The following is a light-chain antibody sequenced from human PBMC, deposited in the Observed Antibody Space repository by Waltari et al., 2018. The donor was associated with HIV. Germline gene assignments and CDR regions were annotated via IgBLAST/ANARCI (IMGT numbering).Light chain of an antibody. CDR1: QSVLYNSNNKNY. Sequence: DIVMTQSPDSLAVSLGERDTINCKSSQSVLYNSNNKNYLAWYQQKAGQPPNLLIYWASTREFGVPDRFSGSGSGTDFTLTISSLQAEDVAVYYCQQYYSTPHTFGQGTKLEIK. V-gene: IGKV4-1*01. CDR2: WAS. J-gene: IGKJ2*01. CDR3: QQYYSTPHT.